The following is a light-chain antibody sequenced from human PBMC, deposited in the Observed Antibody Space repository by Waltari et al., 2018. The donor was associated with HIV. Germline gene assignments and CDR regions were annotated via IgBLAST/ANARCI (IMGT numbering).Light chain of an antibody. J-gene: IGLJ1*01. Sequence: QSVLTQPPSASGTPGQTVTISCSGSSSNIGNDNVYWYQQLPGMTPKLLIYKNYQRPSGVPDRFPGSKSGTSASRAISGLRSEDEADYYCVGWDGSLSGYVFGAGTKVTVL. CDR3: VGWDGSLSGYV. CDR1: SSNIGNDN. CDR2: KNY. V-gene: IGLV1-47*01.